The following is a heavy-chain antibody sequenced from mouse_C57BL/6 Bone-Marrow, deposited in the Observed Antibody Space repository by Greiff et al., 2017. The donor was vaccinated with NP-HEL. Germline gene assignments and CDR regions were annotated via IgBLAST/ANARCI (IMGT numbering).Heavy chain of an antibody. D-gene: IGHD1-1*01. J-gene: IGHJ1*03. Sequence: EVKLVESGGGLVQPGGSLSLSCAASGFTFTDYYMSWVRQPPGKALEWLGFIRNKANGYTTEYSASVKGRFTISRDNSQSILYLQMNALRAEDSATYYCARHYYYGSSLYWYFDVWGTGTTVTVSS. CDR2: IRNKANGYTT. CDR1: GFTFTDYY. V-gene: IGHV7-3*01. CDR3: ARHYYYGSSLYWYFDV.